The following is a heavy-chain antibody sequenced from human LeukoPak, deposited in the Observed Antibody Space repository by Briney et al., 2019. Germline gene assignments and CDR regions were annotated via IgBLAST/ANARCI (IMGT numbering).Heavy chain of an antibody. J-gene: IGHJ4*02. Sequence: GGSLRLSCAASGFTFSSYAMHWLRQAPGKGLEWVAVISYDGSNKYYADSVKGRFTISRDNSKNTLYLQMNSLRAEDTAVYYCASGWNGDYERRSDFDYWGQGTLVTVSS. CDR2: ISYDGSNK. CDR3: ASGWNGDYERRSDFDY. V-gene: IGHV3-30-3*01. CDR1: GFTFSSYA. D-gene: IGHD4-17*01.